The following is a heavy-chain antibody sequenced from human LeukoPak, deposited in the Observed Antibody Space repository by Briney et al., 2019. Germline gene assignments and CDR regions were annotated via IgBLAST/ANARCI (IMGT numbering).Heavy chain of an antibody. D-gene: IGHD5-18*01. V-gene: IGHV1-2*02. J-gene: IGHJ6*03. CDR2: INPNSGGT. CDR1: GYTFTGYY. Sequence: ASVKASCKASGYTFTGYYMNWVRQAPGQGLEWMGWINPNSGGTNYAQKFQGRVTMTRDTSISTAYMELNRLRSDDTAVYYCARGPPSYGCLSINLINYYYYYYMDVWGKGTTVTVSS. CDR3: ARGPPSYGCLSINLINYYYYYYMDV.